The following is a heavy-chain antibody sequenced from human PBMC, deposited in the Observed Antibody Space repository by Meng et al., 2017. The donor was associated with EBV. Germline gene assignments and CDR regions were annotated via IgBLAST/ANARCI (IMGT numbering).Heavy chain of an antibody. J-gene: IGHJ5*02. CDR1: GYTFTSYD. CDR3: ARGRGVYCSGGSCYPGWFDP. Sequence: QVQMVQSGAEVKKPGASVKVSCKAFGYTFTSYDINWVRQATGQGLEWMGWMNPNSGNTGYAQKFQGRVTMTRNTSISTAYMELSSLRSEDTAVYYCARGRGVYCSGGSCYPGWFDPWGQGTLVTVSS. CDR2: MNPNSGNT. V-gene: IGHV1-8*01. D-gene: IGHD2-15*01.